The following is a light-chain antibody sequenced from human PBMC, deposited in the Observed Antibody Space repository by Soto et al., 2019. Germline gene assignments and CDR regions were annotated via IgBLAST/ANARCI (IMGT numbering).Light chain of an antibody. Sequence: EVVMSQSHGTLSVSPWERATLSCGASQSVSSNLAWYQQKPGQAPRLLIYGASTRATGIPARFSGSGSGTEFTLSISSLQSEDFAVYYCQQYHNWVTFGGGTKVDIK. CDR1: QSVSSN. J-gene: IGKJ4*01. CDR2: GAS. V-gene: IGKV3D-15*01. CDR3: QQYHNWVT.